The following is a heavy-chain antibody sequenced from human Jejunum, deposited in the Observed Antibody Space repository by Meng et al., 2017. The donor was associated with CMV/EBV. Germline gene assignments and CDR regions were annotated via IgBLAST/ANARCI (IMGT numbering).Heavy chain of an antibody. J-gene: IGHJ4*02. Sequence: QLQLEEWGPGVVKPSETLSLTCTMSGASISDSSYYWGWIRQPPGKGLEWIGSVYYSGSTYYNPSLESRVTISVDTSKNQFSLKLTSVTAADTATYYCARDPTPDGSDYWGRGTLVTVSS. D-gene: IGHD3-10*01. V-gene: IGHV4-39*07. CDR1: GASISDSSYY. CDR2: VYYSGST. CDR3: ARDPTPDGSDY.